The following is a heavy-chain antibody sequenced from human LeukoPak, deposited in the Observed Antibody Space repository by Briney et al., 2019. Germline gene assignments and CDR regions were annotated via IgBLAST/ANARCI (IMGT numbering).Heavy chain of an antibody. J-gene: IGHJ5*02. CDR2: VTGSGGST. CDR1: GFTFSSYA. CDR3: AKDPYGDYSWFDP. Sequence: GGSLRLSCAASGFTFSSYAMSWVRQAPGKGLEWASAVTGSGGSTYDADSVKGRFTISRDNSKNTLYLQMNSLRAEDTAVYYCAKDPYGDYSWFDPWGQGTLVTVSS. V-gene: IGHV3-23*01. D-gene: IGHD4-17*01.